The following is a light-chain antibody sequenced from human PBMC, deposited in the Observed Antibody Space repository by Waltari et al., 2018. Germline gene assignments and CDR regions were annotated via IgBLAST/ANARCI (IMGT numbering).Light chain of an antibody. Sequence: QSVLTQPPSVSGAPGQRVTISCTGSSPTTGAGYAVARYQLLPGRAPKLLIKENRKRPSGVPDRFSGSKSGTSASLAITGLQTEDEGDYYCQSFDGSLGGSVFGTGTKVSVL. V-gene: IGLV1-40*01. CDR1: SPTTGAGYA. J-gene: IGLJ1*01. CDR3: QSFDGSLGGSV. CDR2: ENR.